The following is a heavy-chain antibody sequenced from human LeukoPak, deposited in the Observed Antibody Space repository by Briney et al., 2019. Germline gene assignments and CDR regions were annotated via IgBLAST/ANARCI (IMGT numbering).Heavy chain of an antibody. CDR2: ISGSGGST. CDR3: AKDSRSSSSRGAFDY. CDR1: GFTFSSYA. D-gene: IGHD6-13*01. V-gene: IGHV3-23*01. J-gene: IGHJ4*02. Sequence: GGSLRLSCAASGFTFSSYAMSWVRQAPGKGLEWVLGISGSGGSTYFADSVKGRFTTSRDNSKNMLYLQMNSLRAEDTAVYYCAKDSRSSSSRGAFDYWGQGTLVTVSS.